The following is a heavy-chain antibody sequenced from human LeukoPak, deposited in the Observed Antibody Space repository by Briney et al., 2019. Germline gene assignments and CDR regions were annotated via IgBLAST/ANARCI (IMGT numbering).Heavy chain of an antibody. J-gene: IGHJ2*01. CDR3: ARVGASIAARRSYWYFDL. CDR1: GGSISSGDYY. Sequence: PSQTLSLTCNVSGGSISSGDYYWSWIRQPPGKGLEWIGYIYYSGSTYYNPSLKSRVTISVDTSKNQFSLKLSSVTAADTAVYYCARVGASIAARRSYWYFDLWGRGTLVTVSS. V-gene: IGHV4-30-4*01. D-gene: IGHD6-6*01. CDR2: IYYSGST.